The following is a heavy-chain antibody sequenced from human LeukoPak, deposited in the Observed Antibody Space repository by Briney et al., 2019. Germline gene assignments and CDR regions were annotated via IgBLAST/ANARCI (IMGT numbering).Heavy chain of an antibody. CDR1: GFTFSSYE. CDR3: AELGITMIGGV. CDR2: ISSSGSNI. J-gene: IGHJ6*04. Sequence: GGSLRLSCAASGFTFSSYEMNWVLKAPGKGLEWVSYISSSGSNIHYADSVKGRFTISRDNAKNSLYLQMNSLRAEDTAVYYCAELGITMIGGVWGKGTTVTISS. D-gene: IGHD3-10*02. V-gene: IGHV3-48*03.